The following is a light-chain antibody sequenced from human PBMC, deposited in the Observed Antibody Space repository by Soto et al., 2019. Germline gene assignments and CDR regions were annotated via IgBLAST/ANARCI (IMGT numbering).Light chain of an antibody. V-gene: IGKV1-5*03. CDR2: KAS. CDR1: QSITSW. CDR3: QHYNTYWT. J-gene: IGKJ1*01. Sequence: DIQMTQSPSTLSASVGDRVTITCRASQSITSWLAWYQQKPGKAPKLLIYKASILESGVPSRFSGSGSGTDFTLTNSSLQPDDFATYYCQHYNTYWTFGQGTKVEIK.